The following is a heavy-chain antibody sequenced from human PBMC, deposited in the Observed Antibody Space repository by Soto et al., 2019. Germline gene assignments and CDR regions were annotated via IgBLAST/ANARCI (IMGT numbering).Heavy chain of an antibody. CDR1: GFTVSSNY. CDR3: ARATDWYFDL. J-gene: IGHJ2*01. V-gene: IGHV3-66*01. Sequence: EVQLVESGGGLVQPGGSLRLSCAASGFTVSSNYMSWVRQAPGKGLEWVSVIYSGGSTYYADSVKGRFTISRDNSKNTLYLQMNILRAEDTAVDYCARATDWYFDLWGRGTLVTVSS. CDR2: IYSGGST.